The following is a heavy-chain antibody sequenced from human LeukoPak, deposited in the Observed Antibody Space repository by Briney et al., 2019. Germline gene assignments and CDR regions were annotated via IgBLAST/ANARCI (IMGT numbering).Heavy chain of an antibody. CDR2: IYSTGTT. J-gene: IGHJ4*02. CDR3: ARHARRDAYNPNDY. D-gene: IGHD5-24*01. Sequence: SETLSLSCTVSGGSVSSYYWSWIRQPPGKEREWLGYIYSTGTTKFNPSLESRVTMSVDTSKNQFSLKLSSVTAADTAVYYCARHARRDAYNPNDYWGQGTLVTVSS. CDR1: GGSVSSYY. V-gene: IGHV4-4*09.